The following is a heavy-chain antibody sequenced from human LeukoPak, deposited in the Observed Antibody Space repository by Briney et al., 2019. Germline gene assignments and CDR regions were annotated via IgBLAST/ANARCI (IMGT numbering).Heavy chain of an antibody. CDR1: GGSISSYY. D-gene: IGHD4-17*01. CDR3: ARETTVTTRRNDAFDI. Sequence: SETLSLTCTVSGGSISSYYWSWIRQPPGKGLEWIGCIYYSGSTNYNPSLKSRVTISVDTSKNQFSLKLSSVTAADTAVYYCARETTVTTRRNDAFDIWGQGTMVTVSS. J-gene: IGHJ3*02. CDR2: IYYSGST. V-gene: IGHV4-59*12.